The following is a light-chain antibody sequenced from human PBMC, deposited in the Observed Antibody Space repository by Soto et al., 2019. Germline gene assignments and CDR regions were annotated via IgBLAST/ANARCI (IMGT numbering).Light chain of an antibody. V-gene: IGKV1-5*03. CDR3: HQRQSWPRT. CDR2: KAS. Sequence: DIQMTQSPSTLSGSVGDRVTITCRASQTISSWLAWYQQKPGKAPKLLIYKASTLKSGVPSRFSGSGSGTDFTLTISDVQPEDFALYYCHQRQSWPRTFGQGTKVDI. J-gene: IGKJ1*01. CDR1: QTISSW.